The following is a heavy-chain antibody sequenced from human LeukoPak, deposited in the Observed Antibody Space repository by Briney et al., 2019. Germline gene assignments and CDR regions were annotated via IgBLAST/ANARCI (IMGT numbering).Heavy chain of an antibody. CDR3: VRDASSTQSSGSWFDP. CDR1: GLSVSSNF. D-gene: IGHD2-2*01. CDR2: IYSGDST. J-gene: IGHJ5*02. V-gene: IGHV3-53*01. Sequence: PGGSLRLSCAATGLSVSSNFMSWVRQAPGKGLEWVSVIYSGDSTYYADSVKGRFTISRDNSKNTLYLQMNSLRAEDTAVYYCVRDASSTQSSGSWFDPWGQGTLVTVSS.